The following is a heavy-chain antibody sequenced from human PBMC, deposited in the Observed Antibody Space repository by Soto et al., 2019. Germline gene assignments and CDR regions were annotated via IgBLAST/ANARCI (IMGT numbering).Heavy chain of an antibody. CDR2: ISYDGSNK. CDR3: AKEVRGSSSHNDY. D-gene: IGHD6-13*01. Sequence: QVQLVESGGGVVQPGRSLTLSCAASGFTFSSYGMHWVRQAPGKGLEWVAVISYDGSNKYYADSVKGRFTISRDNSKNTLYLQMNSLRAEDTDVYFCAKEVRGSSSHNDYWGQGTLVIVSS. V-gene: IGHV3-30*18. J-gene: IGHJ4*02. CDR1: GFTFSSYG.